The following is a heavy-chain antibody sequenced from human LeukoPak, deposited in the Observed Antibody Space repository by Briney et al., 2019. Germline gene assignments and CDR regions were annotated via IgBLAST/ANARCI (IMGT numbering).Heavy chain of an antibody. J-gene: IGHJ4*02. V-gene: IGHV3-30*18. D-gene: IGHD6-13*01. CDR2: IPYDANTK. CDR1: GFTFSSDG. Sequence: PGRSLRLSCAASGFTFSSDGMHWVRQAPGKGLEWLTFIPYDANTKYYSDSVRGRFTVSRDNSKNTMYLQMNSLRPEDTAMYYCAKDRASSWSLDYWGQGNLVTVSS. CDR3: AKDRASSWSLDY.